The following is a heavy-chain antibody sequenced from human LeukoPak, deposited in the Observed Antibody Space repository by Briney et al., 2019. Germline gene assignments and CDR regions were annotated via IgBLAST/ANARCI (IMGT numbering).Heavy chain of an antibody. D-gene: IGHD1-7*01. J-gene: IGHJ5*02. Sequence: PLASVKVSCKASGYTFTGYYMHWVRQAPGQSLEWMGCINPGNGDTKYSQDLQGRVTITRDTSTSTAYMELRSLRSDDTAVYYCARGGSDWNYGDRWNWFDPWGQGTLVTVSS. V-gene: IGHV1-3*01. CDR2: INPGNGDT. CDR3: ARGGSDWNYGDRWNWFDP. CDR1: GYTFTGYY.